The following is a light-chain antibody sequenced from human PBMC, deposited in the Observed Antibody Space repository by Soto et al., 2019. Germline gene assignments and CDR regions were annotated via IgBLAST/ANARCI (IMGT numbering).Light chain of an antibody. CDR3: QRYNNWPFT. Sequence: EIVMTQSPATLSVSPGERATLSCRASQSVSSNLAWYQQKPGQAPRLLIYGASTRATGIPARFSGSGSGTEFTLTISSLQSEDFAVYYCQRYNNWPFTLGPGTKVDIK. V-gene: IGKV3-15*01. CDR2: GAS. J-gene: IGKJ3*01. CDR1: QSVSSN.